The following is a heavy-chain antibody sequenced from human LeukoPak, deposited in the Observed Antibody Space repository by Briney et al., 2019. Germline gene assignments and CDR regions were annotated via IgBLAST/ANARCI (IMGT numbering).Heavy chain of an antibody. CDR1: GYTLTGYY. CDR2: IRYDGSNK. CDR3: AKAFRYSSSWSLDY. Sequence: SCKASGYTLTGYYMHWVRQAPGKGLEWVAFIRYDGSNKYYADSVKGRFTISRDNSKNTLYLQMNSLRAEDTAVYYCAKAFRYSSSWSLDYWGQGTLSPSPQ. V-gene: IGHV3-30*02. D-gene: IGHD6-13*01. J-gene: IGHJ4*02.